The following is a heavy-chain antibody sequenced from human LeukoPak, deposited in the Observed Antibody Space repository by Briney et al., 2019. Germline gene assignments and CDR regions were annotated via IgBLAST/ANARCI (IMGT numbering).Heavy chain of an antibody. D-gene: IGHD4-23*01. Sequence: KPSETLSLTCAVSGGSISSYYWSWIRQPPGKGLEWIGYIYHSGSTNYNPSLKSRVTISVDTSKNQFSLKLSSVTAADTAVYYCARDYGGNSSHYYYGMDVWGQGTTVTVSS. CDR3: ARDYGGNSSHYYYGMDV. V-gene: IGHV4-59*01. CDR1: GGSISSYY. CDR2: IYHSGST. J-gene: IGHJ6*02.